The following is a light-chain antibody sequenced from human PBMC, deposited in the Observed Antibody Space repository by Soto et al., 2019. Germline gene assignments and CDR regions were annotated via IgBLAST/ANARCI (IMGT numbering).Light chain of an antibody. CDR1: QIVNTFY. CDR2: GAS. Sequence: EVVLSQSPGTLSLSPGESATLSCRASQIVNTFYLAWYQQKPGQAPRLLIYGASSRATGVPDRFSASGSATDFTLTISRLEPEDFSVYYCHQYGTAPLTFGPGTRWIS. CDR3: HQYGTAPLT. V-gene: IGKV3-20*01. J-gene: IGKJ3*01.